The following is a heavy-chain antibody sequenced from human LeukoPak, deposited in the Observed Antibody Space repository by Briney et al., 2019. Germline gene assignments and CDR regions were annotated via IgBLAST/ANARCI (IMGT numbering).Heavy chain of an antibody. CDR3: ARREHGRVWSREPMVRAPNWFDP. D-gene: IGHD3-10*01. J-gene: IGHJ5*02. CDR2: ISSSGTG. CDR1: GFTFSDYF. Sequence: PGGSLRLSCAASGFTFSDYFMSWIRQAPGKGLEWLSHISSSGTGYYTDSVKGRATISRDNAKNSLYLQMNSLRAEDTAVYYCARREHGRVWSREPMVRAPNWFDPWGQGTLVTVSS. V-gene: IGHV3-11*04.